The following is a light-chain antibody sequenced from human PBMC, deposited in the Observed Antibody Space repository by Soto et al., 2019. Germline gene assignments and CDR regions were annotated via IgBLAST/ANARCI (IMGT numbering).Light chain of an antibody. CDR2: GAS. Sequence: EIVMTQSPATLSVSPGERATLSCRASQSVSSNLAWYQQKPGQAPRLLIYGASTRATGIPARFSGSGSGTEFTLTISSLQSEDFAVYYCQQHNNWPSWTFGQGTK. CDR3: QQHNNWPSWT. V-gene: IGKV3-15*01. J-gene: IGKJ1*01. CDR1: QSVSSN.